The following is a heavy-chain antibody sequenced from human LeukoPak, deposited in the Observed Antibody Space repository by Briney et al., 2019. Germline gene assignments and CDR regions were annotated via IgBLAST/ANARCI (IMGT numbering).Heavy chain of an antibody. J-gene: IGHJ4*02. CDR2: INPNSGGT. Sequence: ASVKVSCKASGYTFTGYYMHWVRQAPGQGVEWMGWINPNSGGTNYAQKFQGRVTMTRDTSISTAYMELSRLRSDDTAVYYCARAREYSSSSRRTFDYWGQGTLVTVSS. D-gene: IGHD6-6*01. CDR1: GYTFTGYY. CDR3: ARAREYSSSSRRTFDY. V-gene: IGHV1-2*02.